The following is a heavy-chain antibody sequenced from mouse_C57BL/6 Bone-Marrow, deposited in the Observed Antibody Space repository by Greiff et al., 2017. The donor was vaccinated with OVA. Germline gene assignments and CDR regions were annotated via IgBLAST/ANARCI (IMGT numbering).Heavy chain of an antibody. CDR3: ASDYRDAMDY. Sequence: EVQLQQSGGGLVKPGGSLKLSCAASGFTFSSYAMSWVRQTPEKRLEWVATISDGGSYTYYPDNVKGRFTISRDNAKNNLYLQMSHLKSEDTAMYYCASDYRDAMDYWGQGTSVTVSS. CDR2: ISDGGSYT. D-gene: IGHD2-12*01. V-gene: IGHV5-4*01. CDR1: GFTFSSYA. J-gene: IGHJ4*01.